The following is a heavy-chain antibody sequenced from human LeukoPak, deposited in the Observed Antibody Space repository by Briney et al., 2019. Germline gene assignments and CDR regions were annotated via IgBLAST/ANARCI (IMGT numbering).Heavy chain of an antibody. CDR2: INHSGST. CDR3: ARLANRNYYGSGSYYNY. J-gene: IGHJ4*02. Sequence: SEALSLTCAVYGGSFSGYYWSWIRQPPGKGREWIGEINHSGSTNYNPSLKSRVTISVDTSNNQFSLKLSSVTAADTAVYYCARLANRNYYGSGSYYNYWGQGTLVTVSS. V-gene: IGHV4-34*01. D-gene: IGHD3-10*01. CDR1: GGSFSGYY.